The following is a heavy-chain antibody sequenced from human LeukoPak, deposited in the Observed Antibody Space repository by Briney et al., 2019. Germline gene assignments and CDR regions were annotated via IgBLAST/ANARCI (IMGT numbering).Heavy chain of an antibody. J-gene: IGHJ4*02. Sequence: GASVRVSCKASGGTFSSYAISWVRQAPGQGLEWMGGIIPIFGTANYAQKFQGRVTITADESTSTAYMELSSLRSEDTAVYYCARDYYDSSGYYPFDYWGQGTLVTVSS. D-gene: IGHD3-22*01. V-gene: IGHV1-69*13. CDR1: GGTFSSYA. CDR2: IIPIFGTA. CDR3: ARDYYDSSGYYPFDY.